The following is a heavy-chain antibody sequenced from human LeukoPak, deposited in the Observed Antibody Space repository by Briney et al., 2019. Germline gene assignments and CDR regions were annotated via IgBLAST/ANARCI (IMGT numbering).Heavy chain of an antibody. CDR3: ARRASRIAVAAKGYMDV. D-gene: IGHD6-19*01. CDR2: INHSGST. Sequence: PSETLSRTCAVYGGSFSGYYWTWIRQPPGKGLEWIGEINHSGSTNYNPSLKSRVTISVDTSKKQFSLKLSSVTAADTAVYYCARRASRIAVAAKGYMDVWGKGTTVTVSS. CDR1: GGSFSGYY. J-gene: IGHJ6*03. V-gene: IGHV4-34*01.